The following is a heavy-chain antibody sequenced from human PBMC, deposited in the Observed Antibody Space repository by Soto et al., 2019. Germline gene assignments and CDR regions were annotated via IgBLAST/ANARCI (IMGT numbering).Heavy chain of an antibody. CDR2: IKQDGSEK. CDR1: GFTLRSYW. CDR3: ARDADASGWYHYGFDV. V-gene: IGHV3-7*01. Sequence: GSLRLSCAASGFTLRSYWMNWVRQAPGKGLEWVANIKQDGSEKYYVDSVKGRFFISRDNAKNSLYLQLNSLRAEDTAVYYCARDADASGWYHYGFDVWGQGTLVTVSS. D-gene: IGHD6-19*01. J-gene: IGHJ6*02.